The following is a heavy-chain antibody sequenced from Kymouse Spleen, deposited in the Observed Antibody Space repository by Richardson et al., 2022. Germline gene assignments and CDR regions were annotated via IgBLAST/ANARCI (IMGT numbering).Heavy chain of an antibody. J-gene: IGHJ6*02. Sequence: QVQLQQWGAGLLKPSETLSLTCAVYGGSFSGYYWSWIRQPPGKGLEWIGEINHSGSTNYNPSLKSRVTISVDTSKNQFSLKLSSVTAADTAVYYCARGYSSSSGHYYYGMDVWGQGTTVTVSS. CDR1: GGSFSGYY. CDR2: INHSGST. D-gene: IGHD6-6*01. CDR3: ARGYSSSSGHYYYGMDV. V-gene: IGHV4-34*01.